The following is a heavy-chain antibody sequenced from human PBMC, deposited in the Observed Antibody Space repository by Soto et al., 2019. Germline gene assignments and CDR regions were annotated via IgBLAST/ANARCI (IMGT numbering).Heavy chain of an antibody. J-gene: IGHJ4*02. CDR1: GFTFSSYG. D-gene: IGHD5-12*01. CDR3: ARVKSSGPFEY. CDR2: IWYDGSNK. V-gene: IGHV3-33*01. Sequence: GGSLRLSCAASGFTFSSYGMHWVRQAPGKGLEWVAVIWYDGSNKYYADSVKGRFTISRDSSKNTLYLQMNSLRAEDTAVYYCARVKSSGPFEYWGQGTLVTVSS.